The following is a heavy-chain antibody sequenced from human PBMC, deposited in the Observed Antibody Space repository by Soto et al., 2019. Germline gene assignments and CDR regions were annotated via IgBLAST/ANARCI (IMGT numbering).Heavy chain of an antibody. CDR3: ARAGAGTGY. Sequence: EVQLVESGGGLVQPGGSLRLSCAASGFTFSSYSMNWVRQAPGKGLEWISYISYSSSSIQYVDSVKGRFTISRDNAKNSLYLQMSSLRDEDTAVYYCARAGAGTGYWGQGTLVTVAS. CDR2: ISYSSSSI. CDR1: GFTFSSYS. J-gene: IGHJ4*02. D-gene: IGHD3-10*01. V-gene: IGHV3-48*02.